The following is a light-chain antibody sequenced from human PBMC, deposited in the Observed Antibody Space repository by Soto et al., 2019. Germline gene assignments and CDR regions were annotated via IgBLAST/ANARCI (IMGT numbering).Light chain of an antibody. J-gene: IGKJ3*01. CDR3: QQYDNLPPFT. CDR1: QDISNY. Sequence: DIQMTQSPSSLSASVGDRVTITCQASQDISNYLNWYQQKPGKAPKLLIYDASNLETGVPSRFSGSGSGIDFTFTISRRQPEDIATYYCQQYDNLPPFTFGPGTKVDIK. CDR2: DAS. V-gene: IGKV1-33*01.